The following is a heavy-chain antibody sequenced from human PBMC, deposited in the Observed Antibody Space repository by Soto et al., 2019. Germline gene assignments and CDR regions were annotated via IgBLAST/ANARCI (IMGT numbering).Heavy chain of an antibody. D-gene: IGHD2-15*01. Sequence: PSETLSLTCTVSGGSISSYYWSWIRQHPGKGLEWIGYIYYSGSTYYNPSLKSRVTISVDTSKNQFSLKLSSVTAADTAVYYCARRLRCSGGSCYSVAFDIWGQGTMVTVSS. CDR3: ARRLRCSGGSCYSVAFDI. CDR2: IYYSGST. CDR1: GGSISSYY. V-gene: IGHV4-59*06. J-gene: IGHJ3*02.